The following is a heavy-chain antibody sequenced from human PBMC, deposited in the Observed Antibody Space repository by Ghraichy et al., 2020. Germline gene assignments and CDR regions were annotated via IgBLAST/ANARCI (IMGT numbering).Heavy chain of an antibody. Sequence: GGSLRLSCAASGFTFSSYWMHWVRQAPGTGLVWVSRINLDGNFASYEDSVKGRFTVSRDNAKNTLYLQMNSLRVEDTAVYYCVRDLTISDDWGQGTMVTVSS. V-gene: IGHV3-74*01. J-gene: IGHJ4*02. CDR2: INLDGNFA. CDR3: VRDLTISDD. CDR1: GFTFSSYW. D-gene: IGHD3-3*01.